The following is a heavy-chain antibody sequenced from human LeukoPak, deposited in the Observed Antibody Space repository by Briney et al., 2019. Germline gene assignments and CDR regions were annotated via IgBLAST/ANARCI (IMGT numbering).Heavy chain of an antibody. J-gene: IGHJ5*02. CDR3: ARGLYGSGSYYSAWFDP. D-gene: IGHD3-10*01. Sequence: GASVKVSCKASGGTFSSYAISWVRQAPGQGLEWMGGIIPIFGTANYAQKFQGRVTITADESTSTAYMELSSLRSEDTAVYYCARGLYGSGSYYSAWFDPWGQGTLVTVSS. V-gene: IGHV1-69*13. CDR2: IIPIFGTA. CDR1: GGTFSSYA.